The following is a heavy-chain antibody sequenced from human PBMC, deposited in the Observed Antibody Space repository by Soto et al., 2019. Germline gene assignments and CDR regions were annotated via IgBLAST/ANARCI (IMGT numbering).Heavy chain of an antibody. D-gene: IGHD4-17*01. J-gene: IGHJ4*02. Sequence: GGSLRLSCAASGFTFSSYGMHWVRQAPGKGLEWVAVISYDGSNKYYADSVKGRFTISRDNSKNTLYLQMNSLRAEDTAVYYCAKDIYGDYTGGAYWGQGTLVTVSS. CDR3: AKDIYGDYTGGAY. CDR2: ISYDGSNK. V-gene: IGHV3-30*18. CDR1: GFTFSSYG.